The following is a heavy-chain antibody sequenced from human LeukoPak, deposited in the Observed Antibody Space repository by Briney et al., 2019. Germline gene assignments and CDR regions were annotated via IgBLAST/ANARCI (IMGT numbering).Heavy chain of an antibody. D-gene: IGHD5-24*01. CDR2: IYYSGST. J-gene: IGHJ4*02. Sequence: PSETLSLTCTDSGGSISSHYWSWIRQPPGKGLEWIGYIYYSGSTNYNPSLKSRVTISVDTSKNQFSLKLSSVTAADTAVYYCARAMGDGYNYDSIYFDYWGQGTLVTVSS. CDR3: ARAMGDGYNYDSIYFDY. V-gene: IGHV4-59*11. CDR1: GGSISSHY.